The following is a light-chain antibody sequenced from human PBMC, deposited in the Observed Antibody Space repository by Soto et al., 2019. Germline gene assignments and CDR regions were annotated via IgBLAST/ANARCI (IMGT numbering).Light chain of an antibody. V-gene: IGKV1-5*03. CDR3: KQYDRYPWT. Sequence: DMQLTQSPSSVSASVGHRVNITSRASQGISSWLAWYQQKPGIAPKLLIYRAYSLGSGVQSRFSGSGSGTEFTLTISSLQPDDFATYYCKQYDRYPWTFGQGTKVDIK. CDR1: QGISSW. J-gene: IGKJ1*01. CDR2: RAY.